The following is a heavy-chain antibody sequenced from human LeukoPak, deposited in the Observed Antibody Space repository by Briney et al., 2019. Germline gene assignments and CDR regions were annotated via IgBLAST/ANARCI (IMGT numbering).Heavy chain of an antibody. D-gene: IGHD1-26*01. CDR3: ARTLSGNYWVGWFDP. CDR1: GGSISSSSYY. V-gene: IGHV4-39*01. CDR2: MYYSGNT. J-gene: IGHJ5*02. Sequence: SETLSLTCTVSGGSISSSSYYWGWIRQPPGKGLEWIGSMYYSGNTYYNPSLKSRVTISVDTSKNQFSLKLSSVTAADTAVYYCARTLSGNYWVGWFDPWGQGTLVTVSS.